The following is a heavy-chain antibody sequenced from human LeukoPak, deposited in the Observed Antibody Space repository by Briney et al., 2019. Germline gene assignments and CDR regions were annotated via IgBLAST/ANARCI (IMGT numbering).Heavy chain of an antibody. CDR2: ISSSSSTI. CDR1: GFTFSSYS. D-gene: IGHD3-9*01. CDR3: ASVGGPYYDIPT. V-gene: IGHV3-48*01. J-gene: IGHJ5*02. Sequence: GALRLSCAASGFTFSSYSMNWVRQAPGKGLEWVSYISSSSSTIYYADSVKGRFTISRDNAKNSLYLQMNSLRAEDTAVYYCASVGGPYYDIPTWGQGTLVTVSS.